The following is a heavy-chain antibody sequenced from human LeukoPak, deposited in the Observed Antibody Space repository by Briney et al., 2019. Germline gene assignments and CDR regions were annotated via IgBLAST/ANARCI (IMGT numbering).Heavy chain of an antibody. J-gene: IGHJ4*02. CDR2: INPSGGST. D-gene: IGHD6-6*01. CDR3: ARGQRRGSSVL. V-gene: IGHV1-46*01. CDR1: GYTFTSYY. Sequence: ASVTVSCTASGYTFTSYYIHWVRQAPGQGLEWMGIINPSGGSTSYAQKFQGRVTMTRDTSTSTVYMELSSLRSEDTAVYYCARGQRRGSSVLWGQGTLVTVSS.